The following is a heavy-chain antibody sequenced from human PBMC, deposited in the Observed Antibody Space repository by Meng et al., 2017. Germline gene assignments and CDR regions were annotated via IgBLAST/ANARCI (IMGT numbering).Heavy chain of an antibody. CDR2: AYYRSKWYH. Sequence: QLQQSGPGLVKPSQTPSLLCAISGDSVSSNSAAWNWIRQSPSRGLEWLGRAYYRSKWYHDYAESVKSRISIDPDTSKNQFSLQLRSVTPEDSAVYYCARGSYSFDSWGQRTLVTVSS. CDR3: ARGSYSFDS. V-gene: IGHV6-1*01. J-gene: IGHJ4*02. CDR1: GDSVSSNSAA. D-gene: IGHD1-26*01.